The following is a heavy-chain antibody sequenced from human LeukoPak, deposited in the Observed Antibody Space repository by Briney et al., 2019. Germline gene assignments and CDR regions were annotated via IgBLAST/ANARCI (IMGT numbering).Heavy chain of an antibody. J-gene: IGHJ4*02. D-gene: IGHD3-3*01. CDR2: IIPIFGTA. CDR3: ARGTYYDFWSGYPFDY. V-gene: IGHV1-69*01. CDR1: GGTFSSYA. Sequence: GASVTVSCKASGGTFSSYAISWVRQAPGQGLEWMGGIIPIFGTANYAQKFQGRVTITADESTSTAYMELSSLRSEDTAVYYCARGTYYDFWSGYPFDYWGQGTLVTVSS.